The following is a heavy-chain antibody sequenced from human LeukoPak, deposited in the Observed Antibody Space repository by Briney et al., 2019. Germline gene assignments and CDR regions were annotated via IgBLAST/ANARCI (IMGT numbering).Heavy chain of an antibody. CDR1: GFTFSNYW. Sequence: PGGSLRLSCAASGFTFSNYWMTWVRQAPGKGLEWVANIKQDGSEKYYVDSVKGRFTISRDNAKNSQYLQMNSLRAEDTAVYYCASGSGWVFNNWGQGTLVTVSS. D-gene: IGHD6-19*01. J-gene: IGHJ4*02. CDR3: ASGSGWVFNN. CDR2: IKQDGSEK. V-gene: IGHV3-7*01.